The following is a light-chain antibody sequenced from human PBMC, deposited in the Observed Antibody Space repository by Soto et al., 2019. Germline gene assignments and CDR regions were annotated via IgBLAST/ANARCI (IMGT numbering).Light chain of an antibody. V-gene: IGKV1-5*01. CDR2: DAS. Sequence: DIQMTQSPSTLSASVGDRFTITYRARQTISIWLAWYQQKPGKAPKLLIYDASILESGVPSRFSGSGSGTEFTLTISSLQPDDFATYYCQQYNSYRTFGQGTKVDIK. CDR1: QTISIW. CDR3: QQYNSYRT. J-gene: IGKJ1*01.